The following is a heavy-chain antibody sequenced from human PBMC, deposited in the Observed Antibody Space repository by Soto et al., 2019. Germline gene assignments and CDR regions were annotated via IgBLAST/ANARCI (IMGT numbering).Heavy chain of an antibody. J-gene: IGHJ4*02. CDR3: AREHEQWVAADH. D-gene: IGHD6-19*01. CDR1: GFTFSDYY. V-gene: IGHV3-11*04. Sequence: VQLVESGGGLVKPGGSLRLSCAASGFTFSDYYMSWIRQAPGKGLEWVSFITSSGSTIYYADSVKGRFTISRDNAKNTLYLQMNSLRAEDTAVYYCAREHEQWVAADHWGQGTLVTVSS. CDR2: ITSSGSTI.